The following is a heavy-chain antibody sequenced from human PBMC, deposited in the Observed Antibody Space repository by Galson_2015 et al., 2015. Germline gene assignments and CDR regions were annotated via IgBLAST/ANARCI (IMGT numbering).Heavy chain of an antibody. CDR2: ISYDGSNK. CDR1: GFTFSSYA. CDR3: ARTYCSGGSCYSYYYYYGMDV. V-gene: IGHV3-30-3*01. D-gene: IGHD2-15*01. Sequence: SLRLSCAASGFTFSSYAMHWVRQAPGKGLEWVAVISYDGSNKYYADSVKGRFTISRDNSKNTLYLQMNSLRAEDTAVYYCARTYCSGGSCYSYYYYYGMDVWGQGTTITVSS. J-gene: IGHJ6*02.